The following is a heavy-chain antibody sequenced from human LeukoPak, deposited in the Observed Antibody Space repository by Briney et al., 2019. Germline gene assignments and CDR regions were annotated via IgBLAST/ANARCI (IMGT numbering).Heavy chain of an antibody. CDR1: GYTFTGYY. CDR3: AREISSGWSGY. CDR2: INPNSGDT. D-gene: IGHD6-19*01. J-gene: IGHJ4*02. Sequence: GASVKVSCKASGYTFTGYYMHWVRQAPGQGLEWMGWINPNSGDTNYAQKFQGRVTMTRDTSISTAYMELSGLRSDDTAVYYCAREISSGWSGYWGQGTLVTVSS. V-gene: IGHV1-2*02.